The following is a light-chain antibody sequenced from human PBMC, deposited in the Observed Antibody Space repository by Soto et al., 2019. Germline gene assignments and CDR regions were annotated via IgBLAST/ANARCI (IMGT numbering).Light chain of an antibody. CDR1: SSDIGAYNY. J-gene: IGLJ2*01. Sequence: ALTQPASVSGSPGQSITISCTGTSSDIGAYNYVSWYQQHPGKAPKLMIYDVSNRPSGVSDRFSGSKSGNTASLTISGLQTEDETDYYCSAYTTSHTVVFGTGTKVTVL. CDR3: SAYTTSHTVV. V-gene: IGLV2-14*01. CDR2: DVS.